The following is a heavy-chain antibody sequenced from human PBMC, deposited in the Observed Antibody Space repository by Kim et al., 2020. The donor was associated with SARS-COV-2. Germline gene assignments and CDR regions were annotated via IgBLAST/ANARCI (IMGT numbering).Heavy chain of an antibody. Sequence: GGSLRLSCAASGFTFSSYAMSWVRQAPGKGLEWVSAISGSGGSTYYADSVKGRFTISRDNSKNTLYLQMNSLRAEDTAVYYCAKDTGGYYDSSGYFQHWGQGTLVTVSS. CDR1: GFTFSSYA. V-gene: IGHV3-23*01. CDR2: ISGSGGST. CDR3: AKDTGGYYDSSGYFQH. J-gene: IGHJ1*01. D-gene: IGHD3-22*01.